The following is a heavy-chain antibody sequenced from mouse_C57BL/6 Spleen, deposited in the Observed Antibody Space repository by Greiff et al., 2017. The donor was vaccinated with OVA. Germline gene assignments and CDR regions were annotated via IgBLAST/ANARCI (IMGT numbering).Heavy chain of an antibody. Sequence: VQLQQSGTVLARPGASVKMSCKTSGYTFTSYWMHWVKQRPGQGLEWIGAIYPVNSDTSYNQKFKGKAKLTAVTSARTAYMELSSLTNEDSAVYYCTRFITTVPLAMGYWGKGTSVTVSS. V-gene: IGHV1-5*01. J-gene: IGHJ4*01. CDR1: GYTFTSYW. CDR2: IYPVNSDT. D-gene: IGHD1-1*01. CDR3: TRFITTVPLAMGY.